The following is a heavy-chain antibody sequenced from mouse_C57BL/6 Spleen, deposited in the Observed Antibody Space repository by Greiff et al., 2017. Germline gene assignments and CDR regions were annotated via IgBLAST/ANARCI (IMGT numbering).Heavy chain of an antibody. CDR2: ISYDGSN. CDR1: GYSITSGYY. V-gene: IGHV3-6*01. J-gene: IGHJ4*01. CDR3: ARGGKITTVVAPMDY. Sequence: DVKLQESGPGLVKPSPSLSLTCSVTGYSITSGYYWNWIRQFPGNKLEWMGYISYDGSNNYNPSLKNRISITRDTSKNQFFLKLNSVTTEDTATYYCARGGKITTVVAPMDYWGQGTSVTVSS. D-gene: IGHD1-1*01.